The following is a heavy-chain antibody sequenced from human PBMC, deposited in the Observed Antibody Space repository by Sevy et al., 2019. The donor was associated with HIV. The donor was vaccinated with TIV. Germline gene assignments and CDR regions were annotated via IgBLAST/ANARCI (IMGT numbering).Heavy chain of an antibody. Sequence: ASVKVSCKASGYTFTSYGISWVRQAPGQGLEWMGWISAYNGNTNYAQKLQGRVTMTTDTSTSKAYMELRSLGSDDTAVYYCARSTVTTHYYYGMDVWGQGTTVTVSS. CDR2: ISAYNGNT. CDR1: GYTFTSYG. D-gene: IGHD4-17*01. CDR3: ARSTVTTHYYYGMDV. V-gene: IGHV1-18*01. J-gene: IGHJ6*02.